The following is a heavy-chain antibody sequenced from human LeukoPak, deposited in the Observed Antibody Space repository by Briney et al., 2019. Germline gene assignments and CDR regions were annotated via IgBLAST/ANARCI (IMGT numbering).Heavy chain of an antibody. V-gene: IGHV3-15*01. CDR3: TTAPSGYAYMNGWHLDY. D-gene: IGHD5-18*01. J-gene: IGHJ4*02. CDR2: IKRKSDGETT. CDR1: GFGFSYAW. Sequence: PGGSLRLSCAASGFGFSYAWMSWVRQAPGKGPEWIGRIKRKSDGETTDYAAPVKGRFTISRDDSKNTSFLQMNSLKTEDTAFYYCTTAPSGYAYMNGWHLDYWGQGALVTVSS.